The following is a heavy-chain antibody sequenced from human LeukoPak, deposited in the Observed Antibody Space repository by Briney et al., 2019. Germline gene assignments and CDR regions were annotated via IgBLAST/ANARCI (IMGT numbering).Heavy chain of an antibody. D-gene: IGHD6-13*01. CDR1: GGSISSYY. V-gene: IGHV4-59*01. CDR2: IYYSGST. CDR3: ARDSSPGYSSINWFDP. Sequence: SETLSLTCTVSGGSISSYYWSWIRQPPGKGLEWIGYIYYSGSTNYNPSLKSRVTISVDTSKNQFSLKLSSVTAADTAVYHCARDSSPGYSSINWFDPWGQGTLVTVSS. J-gene: IGHJ5*02.